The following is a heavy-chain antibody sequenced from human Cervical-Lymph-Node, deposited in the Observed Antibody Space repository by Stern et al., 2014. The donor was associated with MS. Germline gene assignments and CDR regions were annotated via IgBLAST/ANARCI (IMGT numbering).Heavy chain of an antibody. CDR2: VSTYHGNT. D-gene: IGHD1-1*01. Sequence: QVQLVQSGAEVKKPGASVKVSCKASGYTFTNTGINWVRLAPGQGPEWMGWVSTYHGNTKYAQKLRGRVTMTTDTSTSTADMELRSLRSDDTAVYYCARGDDKTSYDYWGQGTLVTVSS. CDR3: ARGDDKTSYDY. CDR1: GYTFTNTG. J-gene: IGHJ4*02. V-gene: IGHV1-18*01.